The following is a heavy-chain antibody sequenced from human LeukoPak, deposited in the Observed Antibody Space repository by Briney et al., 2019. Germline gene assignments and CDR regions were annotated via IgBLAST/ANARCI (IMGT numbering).Heavy chain of an antibody. Sequence: PGGSLRLSCAASGFTFSSYGMHWVRQAPGKGLEWVAVIWYDGSNKYYADSVKGRFTISRDNSKNTLYLQMNSLRAEDTAVYYCARGRRITMVRGVTHFDYWGQGTLVTVSS. CDR3: ARGRRITMVRGVTHFDY. D-gene: IGHD3-10*01. CDR1: GFTFSSYG. CDR2: IWYDGSNK. V-gene: IGHV3-33*01. J-gene: IGHJ4*02.